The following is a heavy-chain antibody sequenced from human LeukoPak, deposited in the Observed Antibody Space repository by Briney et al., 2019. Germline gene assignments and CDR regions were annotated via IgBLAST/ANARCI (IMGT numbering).Heavy chain of an antibody. J-gene: IGHJ4*02. CDR3: ARDLIRGYGLDY. V-gene: IGHV3-48*03. Sequence: GGSLRLSCAASGFTFSSYEMNWVRQAPGKGLEWVSYISSSGSTIYYADSVKGRFTISRDNAKNSLYLQMNSLRAEDTAVYYCARDLIRGYGLDYWGQGTLVTVS. CDR1: GFTFSSYE. CDR2: ISSSGSTI. D-gene: IGHD4-17*01.